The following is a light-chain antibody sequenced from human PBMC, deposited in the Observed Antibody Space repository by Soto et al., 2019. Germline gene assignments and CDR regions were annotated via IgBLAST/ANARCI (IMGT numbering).Light chain of an antibody. CDR2: DAS. J-gene: IGKJ1*01. CDR1: QSIDNW. CDR3: QQYNSYST. V-gene: IGKV1-5*01. Sequence: DIQMTQSPSFVSASVGDRVTITCRASQSIDNWLAWYQQKPGKAPKLLIYDASTLESGVSSGFSGSGSGTEFTLTISSLRPDDFATYYCQQYNSYSTFGQGTKVDIK.